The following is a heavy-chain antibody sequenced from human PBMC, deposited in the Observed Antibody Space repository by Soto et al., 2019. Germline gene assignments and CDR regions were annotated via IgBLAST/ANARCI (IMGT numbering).Heavy chain of an antibody. CDR1: GFTFSNYG. V-gene: IGHV1-18*01. CDR3: ASRSGQLSYYFDY. Sequence: GASVKGSCKASGFTFSNYGITWVRHAPGQGLEWMGWISAYNGMANNAQKLQGRVTMTTEKSTSTAYMELRSLRSDDTAVYHCASRSGQLSYYFDYWGQGTLVTVSS. J-gene: IGHJ4*02. D-gene: IGHD6-6*01. CDR2: ISAYNGMA.